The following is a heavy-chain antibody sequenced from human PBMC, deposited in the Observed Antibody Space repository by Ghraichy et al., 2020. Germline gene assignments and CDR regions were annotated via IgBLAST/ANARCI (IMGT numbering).Heavy chain of an antibody. D-gene: IGHD6-13*01. J-gene: IGHJ6*02. CDR2: ISSSSSYI. CDR3: ARDPYSSSWQEDPPLLYYGMDV. V-gene: IGHV3-21*01. Sequence: GGSLRLSCAASGFTFSSYSMNWVRQAPGKGLEWVSSISSSSSYIYYADSVKGRFTISRVNAKNSLYLQMNSLRAEDTAVYYCARDPYSSSWQEDPPLLYYGMDVWGQGTTVTVSS. CDR1: GFTFSSYS.